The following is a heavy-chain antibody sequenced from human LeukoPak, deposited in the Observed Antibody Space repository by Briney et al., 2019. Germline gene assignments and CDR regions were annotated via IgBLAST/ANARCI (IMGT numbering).Heavy chain of an antibody. D-gene: IGHD3-10*01. CDR3: AREFGPGNWFDP. CDR1: GGSISSYY. Sequence: SETLSLTCTVSGGSISSYYWSWIRQPPGKGLGWIEYIYYSGSTNYNPSLKSRVTISVDTSKNQFSLKLSSVTAADTAVYYCAREFGPGNWFDPWGQGTLVTVSS. V-gene: IGHV4-59*01. CDR2: IYYSGST. J-gene: IGHJ5*02.